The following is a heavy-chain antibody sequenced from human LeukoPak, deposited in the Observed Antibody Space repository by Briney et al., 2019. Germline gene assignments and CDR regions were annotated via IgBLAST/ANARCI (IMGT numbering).Heavy chain of an antibody. J-gene: IGHJ4*02. CDR2: ISYDGSNE. CDR1: GFTFSSYG. CDR3: AKARGTYYFDC. D-gene: IGHD6-25*01. Sequence: GGSLRLSCAASGFTFSSYGMHWVRQAPGKGLEWLAVISYDGSNEYYAHSVKGRFTISGDNSKNTLFLQMNSLRPEDTAVYYCAKARGTYYFDCWGQGTLVTVSS. V-gene: IGHV3-30*18.